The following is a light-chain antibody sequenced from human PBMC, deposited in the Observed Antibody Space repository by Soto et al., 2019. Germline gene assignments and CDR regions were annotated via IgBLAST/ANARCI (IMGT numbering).Light chain of an antibody. CDR3: SSYSTSSTPVV. Sequence: QSVLTQPASVSGSPGQSITISCTGTSSDVVFYNYVSWYQQHPGKAPQLMIYEVSNRPSGVSNRFSGSKSGNTASLTISGLQAEDEADYYCSSYSTSSTPVVFGGGTKLTVL. CDR1: SSDVVFYNY. V-gene: IGLV2-14*01. CDR2: EVS. J-gene: IGLJ2*01.